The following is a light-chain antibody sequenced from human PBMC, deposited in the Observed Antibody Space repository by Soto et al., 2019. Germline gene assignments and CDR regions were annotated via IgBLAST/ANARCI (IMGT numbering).Light chain of an antibody. V-gene: IGKV1-5*01. CDR1: QSIDTW. Sequence: DIQMTQSPSTLSASVGDTVTITCRASQSIDTWLAWHQQKPGKAPKLLIYDASSLESGVPSRFSGSGSGTEFTLTISSLQPDDFATYYCQQYNSYSPITFGQGTRLEIK. J-gene: IGKJ5*01. CDR3: QQYNSYSPIT. CDR2: DAS.